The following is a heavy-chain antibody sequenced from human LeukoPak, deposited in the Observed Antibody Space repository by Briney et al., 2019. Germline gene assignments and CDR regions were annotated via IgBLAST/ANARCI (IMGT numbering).Heavy chain of an antibody. Sequence: GGSLRLSCAASGFTFSSYWMHWVRQAPGKGLVWVSRLNSDGSSTSYADSVKGRFTISRDNAETTLHLQMNNLSAEDTAVYYCARASNRNSINFDYWGQGALVTVSS. CDR2: LNSDGSST. D-gene: IGHD1-7*01. CDR3: ARASNRNSINFDY. J-gene: IGHJ4*02. CDR1: GFTFSSYW. V-gene: IGHV3-74*01.